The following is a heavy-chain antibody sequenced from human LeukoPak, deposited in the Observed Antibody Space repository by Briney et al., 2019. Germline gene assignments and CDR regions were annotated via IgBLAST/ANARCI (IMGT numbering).Heavy chain of an antibody. Sequence: GRSLRLSCAASGFTFSSYGMNWVRQAPGKGLEWVAVISYDGSNKYYADSVKGRFTISRDNSKNTLYLQMNSLRAEDTAVYYCAKDHGWLQSSSGMGFYYYYGMDVWGQGTTVTVSS. J-gene: IGHJ6*02. CDR1: GFTFSSYG. V-gene: IGHV3-30*18. D-gene: IGHD5-24*01. CDR2: ISYDGSNK. CDR3: AKDHGWLQSSSGMGFYYYYGMDV.